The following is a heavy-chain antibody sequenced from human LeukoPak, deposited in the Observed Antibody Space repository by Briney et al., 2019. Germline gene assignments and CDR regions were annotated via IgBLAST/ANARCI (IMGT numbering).Heavy chain of an antibody. Sequence: ASVEVSCKASGYTFTGYYMHWVRQAPGQGLEWMGWINPNSGGTNYAQKFQGRVTMTRDTSISTAYMELSRLRSDDTAVYYCARDLYSSSWYVNYYYYYYGMDVWGQGTTVTVSS. CDR1: GYTFTGYY. J-gene: IGHJ6*02. CDR3: ARDLYSSSWYVNYYYYYYGMDV. D-gene: IGHD6-13*01. V-gene: IGHV1-2*02. CDR2: INPNSGGT.